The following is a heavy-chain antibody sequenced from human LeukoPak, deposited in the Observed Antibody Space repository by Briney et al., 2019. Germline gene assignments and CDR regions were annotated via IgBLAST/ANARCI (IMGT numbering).Heavy chain of an antibody. V-gene: IGHV6-1*01. CDR2: TYYRSKWYY. D-gene: IGHD4-23*01. J-gene: IGHJ4*02. Sequence: SQTLSLTCVISGDFVSSNSAAWKWIRQSPSRGLEWLGRTYYRSKWYYDYAESVKSRIIINPDTSRNQFSLQVNSMTPEDTAVYYCAKERRSNSLENWGQGSLVTVSS. CDR1: GDFVSSNSAA. CDR3: AKERRSNSLEN.